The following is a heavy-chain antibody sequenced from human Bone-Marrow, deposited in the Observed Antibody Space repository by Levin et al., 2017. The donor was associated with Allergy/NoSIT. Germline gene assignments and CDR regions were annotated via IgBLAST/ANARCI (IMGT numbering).Heavy chain of an antibody. CDR3: ASGTVGYTYGYYYMDV. V-gene: IGHV3-74*01. CDR2: IISDGSTT. Sequence: QAGGSLRLSCAASGFTFSSNWMHWVRQAPGKGLVWVSRIISDGSTTDYAGSVKGRFTISRDNAKNTLSLQMNSLRAEDTAVYYCASGTVGYTYGYYYMDVWGKGTTVTVSS. CDR1: GFTFSSNW. D-gene: IGHD5-18*01. J-gene: IGHJ6*03.